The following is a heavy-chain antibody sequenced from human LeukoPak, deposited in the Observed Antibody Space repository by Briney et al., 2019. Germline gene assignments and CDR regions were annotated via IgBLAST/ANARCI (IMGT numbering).Heavy chain of an antibody. Sequence: ASVKVSCKASGGTFSSYAISWVRQAPGQGLEWMGRIIPIFGTANYAQKLQGRVTITADKSTSTAYMELSSLRSEDTAVYYCARERQYSYGRGYYYYMDVWGKGTTVTVSS. CDR2: IIPIFGTA. CDR1: GGTFSSYA. D-gene: IGHD5-18*01. J-gene: IGHJ6*03. V-gene: IGHV1-69*06. CDR3: ARERQYSYGRGYYYYMDV.